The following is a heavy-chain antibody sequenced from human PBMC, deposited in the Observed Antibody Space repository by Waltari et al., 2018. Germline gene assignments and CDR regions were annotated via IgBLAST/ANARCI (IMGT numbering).Heavy chain of an antibody. CDR1: GFTLSSNA. V-gene: IGHV3-23*01. D-gene: IGHD3-9*01. CDR3: AKSDTTGYLHSLDY. CDR2: IRGGGSI. J-gene: IGHJ4*02. Sequence: EVQLLESGGGLVQPGGSLRLSCAAAGFTLSSNAMTWVRQAPGKGLEWVSGIRGGGSIGNADSVKGRFTIAKDNSKNTLYLQIDSLRAEDTAIYYCAKSDTTGYLHSLDYWGQGILVSVSS.